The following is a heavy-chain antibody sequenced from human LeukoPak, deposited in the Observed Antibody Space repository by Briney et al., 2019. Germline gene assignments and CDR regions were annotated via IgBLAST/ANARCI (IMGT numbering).Heavy chain of an antibody. CDR3: ARDKSGNSGWYSYFDY. CDR2: INPNSGGT. D-gene: IGHD6-19*01. Sequence: ASVKVSCKASGYTFTGYYMHWVRQAPGQGLEWMGWINPNSGGTNYAQKFQGRVTMTRDTSISTAYVELSRLRSDVTAVYYCARDKSGNSGWYSYFDYWGQGTLVTVSS. J-gene: IGHJ4*02. V-gene: IGHV1-2*02. CDR1: GYTFTGYY.